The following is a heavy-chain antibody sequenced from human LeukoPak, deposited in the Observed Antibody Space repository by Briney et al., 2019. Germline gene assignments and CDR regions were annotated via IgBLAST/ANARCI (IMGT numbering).Heavy chain of an antibody. V-gene: IGHV1-2*02. CDR2: INPNSGGT. CDR3: ARVLTDYMDV. J-gene: IGHJ6*03. CDR1: GYTFTGYY. Sequence: ASVKVSCKASGYTFTGYYVHWVGQAPGQGLEWMGWINPNSGGTNYAQKFQGRVTMTRDTSISTAYMELSRLRSDDTAVYYCARVLTDYMDVWGKGTTVTVSS.